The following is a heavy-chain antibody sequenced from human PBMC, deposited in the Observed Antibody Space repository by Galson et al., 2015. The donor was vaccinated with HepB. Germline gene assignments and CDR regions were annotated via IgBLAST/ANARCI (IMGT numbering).Heavy chain of an antibody. V-gene: IGHV1-69*13. J-gene: IGHJ4*02. Sequence: SVKVSCKASGGTFSSYAISWVRQAPGQGLEWMGGIIPIFGSANYAQKFQDRLTITADESTSTAYMELSSLRSEDTAVYYCASNYYDSSGYYYWGQGTLVTVSS. D-gene: IGHD3-22*01. CDR1: GGTFSSYA. CDR2: IIPIFGSA. CDR3: ASNYYDSSGYYY.